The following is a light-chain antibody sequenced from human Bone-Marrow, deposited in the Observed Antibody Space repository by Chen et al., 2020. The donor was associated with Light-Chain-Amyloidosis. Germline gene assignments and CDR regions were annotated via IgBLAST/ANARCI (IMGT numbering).Light chain of an antibody. J-gene: IGLJ1*01. CDR1: GSNIGNNY. V-gene: IGLV1-51*01. CDR3: GTWDSSLSVHV. Sequence: QSVFTQPPSVSAAPAQEVTISCPGYGSNIGNNYVSWYQQLPGTAPKLLIYDNNKRPSGIPDRFSGSKSGTSATLGITGLQTGDEADYYCGTWDSSLSVHVFGTGTKVTVL. CDR2: DNN.